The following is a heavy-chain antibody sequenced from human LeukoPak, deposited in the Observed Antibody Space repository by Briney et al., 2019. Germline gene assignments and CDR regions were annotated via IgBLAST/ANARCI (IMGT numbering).Heavy chain of an antibody. CDR2: IYYSGST. D-gene: IGHD2-2*02. J-gene: IGHJ5*02. Sequence: SETLSLTCTVSGGSISSYYWSWIRQPPGKGLEWIGYIYYSGSTNYNPSLKSRVTISVDTSKNQFSLKLSSVTAADTAVYYCARFVVVPAAIRTYNWFDPWGQGTLVSVSS. CDR3: ARFVVVPAAIRTYNWFDP. CDR1: GGSISSYY. V-gene: IGHV4-59*01.